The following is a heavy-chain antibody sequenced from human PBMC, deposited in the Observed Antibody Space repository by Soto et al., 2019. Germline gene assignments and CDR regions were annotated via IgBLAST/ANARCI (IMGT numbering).Heavy chain of an antibody. CDR1: GDSVASNSAP. CDR3: ARGVIAVGGSRPMDYYYYHGMAV. CDR2: TSYRSKWNN. Sequence: SQTPSLTCAISGDSVASNSAPWNSTRQSPSRGLVGPGRTSYRSKWNNDYAVTVKARLTINPSTSTIQFSLQLNSVSPEDTAVYYCARGVIAVGGSRPMDYYYYHGMAVWRQGTTVTVSS. D-gene: IGHD6-19*01. V-gene: IGHV6-1*01. J-gene: IGHJ6*02.